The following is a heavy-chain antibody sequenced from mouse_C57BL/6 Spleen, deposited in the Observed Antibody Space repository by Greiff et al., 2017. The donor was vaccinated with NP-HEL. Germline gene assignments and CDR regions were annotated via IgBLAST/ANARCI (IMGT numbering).Heavy chain of an antibody. CDR2: IWSDGST. V-gene: IGHV2-6-1*01. J-gene: IGHJ4*01. CDR1: GFSLTSYG. CDR3: ARHGWNQGAMDY. D-gene: IGHD2-3*01. Sequence: QVQLKQSGPGLVAPSQSLSITCTVSGFSLTSYGVHWVRQPPGKGLEWLVVIWSDGSTTYNSALKSRLSISKDKSKSQVFLKMNSLQTDDTAMYYFARHGWNQGAMDYWGQGTSVTVSS.